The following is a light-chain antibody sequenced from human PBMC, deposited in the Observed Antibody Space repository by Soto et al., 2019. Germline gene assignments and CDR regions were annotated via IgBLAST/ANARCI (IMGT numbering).Light chain of an antibody. CDR1: SSDVGGYNH. V-gene: IGLV2-8*01. CDR2: DVS. J-gene: IGLJ1*01. Sequence: QSVLTQPRSASGSPGQSVTISCTGTSSDVGGYNHVSWYQQNPGKAPKLMIYDVSKRPSGVPDRFSGSKSGNTASLTISGLQAEDEADYYCASYAGSNNSVFGTGTKVTVL. CDR3: ASYAGSNNSV.